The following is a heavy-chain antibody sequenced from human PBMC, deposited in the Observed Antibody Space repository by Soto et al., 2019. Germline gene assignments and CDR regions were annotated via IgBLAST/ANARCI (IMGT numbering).Heavy chain of an antibody. D-gene: IGHD2-2*01. CDR2: MNPNSGNT. CDR1: GYTFTSYD. CDR3: ARGASCSSTSCYHYYYYMDV. V-gene: IGHV1-8*01. Sequence: QVPLVQSGAEVKKPGASVKVSCKASGYTFTSYDINWVRQATGQGLEWMGWMNPNSGNTGYAQKFQGRVTMTRNTSISTAYMELSSLRSEDTAVYYCARGASCSSTSCYHYYYYMDVWGKGTTVTVSS. J-gene: IGHJ6*03.